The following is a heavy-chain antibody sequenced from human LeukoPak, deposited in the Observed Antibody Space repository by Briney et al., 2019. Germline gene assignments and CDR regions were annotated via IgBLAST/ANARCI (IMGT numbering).Heavy chain of an antibody. D-gene: IGHD2-2*01. CDR2: ISSSSSYT. Sequence: GGSLRLSCAASGFTFSDYYMSWIRQAPGKGLEWVSYISSSSSYTNYADSVKGRFTISRDSAKNSLYLQMNSLRAEDTAVYYCAREGSVVVPHYYFDYWGQGTLVTVSS. V-gene: IGHV3-11*06. CDR3: AREGSVVVPHYYFDY. CDR1: GFTFSDYY. J-gene: IGHJ4*02.